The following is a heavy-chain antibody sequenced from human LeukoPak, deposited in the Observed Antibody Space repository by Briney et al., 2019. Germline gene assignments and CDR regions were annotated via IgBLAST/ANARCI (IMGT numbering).Heavy chain of an antibody. V-gene: IGHV4-34*01. Sequence: SETLSLTCAVYGGSFSGYYWSWIRQPPGKGLEWIGEINHSGSTYYNASLESRVTISVDTSKNQFSLKLSSVTAADTAVYYCARAYSSSWYFNWFDPWGQGTLVTVSS. CDR1: GGSFSGYY. J-gene: IGHJ5*02. D-gene: IGHD6-13*01. CDR3: ARAYSSSWYFNWFDP. CDR2: INHSGST.